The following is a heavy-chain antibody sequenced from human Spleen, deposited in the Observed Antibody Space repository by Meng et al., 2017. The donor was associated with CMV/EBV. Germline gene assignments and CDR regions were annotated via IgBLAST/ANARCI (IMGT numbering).Heavy chain of an antibody. CDR1: GGSISSSSYY. V-gene: IGHV4-61*05. CDR2: IYYSGST. CDR3: ATDRGSGTDTRYYGMDV. Sequence: SETLSLTCTVSGGSISSSSYYWGWIRQPPGKGLEWIGYIYYSGSTNYNPSLKSRVTISVDTSKNQFSLKLSSVTAADTAVYYCATDRGSGTDTRYYGMDVWGQGTTVTVSS. J-gene: IGHJ6*02. D-gene: IGHD3-10*01.